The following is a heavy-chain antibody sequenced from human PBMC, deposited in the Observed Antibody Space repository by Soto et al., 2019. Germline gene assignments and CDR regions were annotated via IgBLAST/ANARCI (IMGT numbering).Heavy chain of an antibody. CDR1: GYTFTSYG. J-gene: IGHJ3*02. V-gene: IGHV1-18*01. D-gene: IGHD3-9*01. CDR3: ARKYYDILTGYYDLDCFDI. Sequence: QVQLVQSGAEVKKPGASVKVSCKASGYTFTSYGISWVRQAPGQGLEWMGWISAYNGNTNYAQKLQGRVTMTTDTTTRTAYMDLRSLRADDTAVYYCARKYYDILTGYYDLDCFDIWGQGTMVTVSS. CDR2: ISAYNGNT.